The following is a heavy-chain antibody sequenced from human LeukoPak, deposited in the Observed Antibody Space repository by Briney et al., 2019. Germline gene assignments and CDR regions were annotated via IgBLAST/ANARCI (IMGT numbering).Heavy chain of an antibody. CDR2: ISGIGGST. CDR3: AKDRSGSYSGFDY. V-gene: IGHV3-23*01. Sequence: PRGSLRLSCAASGFTFSSYAMSWVRQAPEKGLEWVSAISGIGGSTYYADSVKGRFTISRDSSKNTLYLQMNSLRAEDTAVYYCAKDRSGSYSGFDYWGQGTLVTVSS. D-gene: IGHD1-26*01. CDR1: GFTFSSYA. J-gene: IGHJ4*02.